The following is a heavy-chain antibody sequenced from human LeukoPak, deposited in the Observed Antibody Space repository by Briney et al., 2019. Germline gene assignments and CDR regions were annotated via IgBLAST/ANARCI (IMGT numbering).Heavy chain of an antibody. V-gene: IGHV3-66*01. CDR1: GFTVSSNY. Sequence: PGGSLRLSCAASGFTVSSNYMSWVRQAPGKGLEWGSVIYGGGRTYYAASVKDRFPISRDNSKNTLYLQMNSLRAEETAVYYCARGAFYDPQGMDVWGEGTTVTVSS. CDR3: ARGAFYDPQGMDV. CDR2: IYGGGRT. D-gene: IGHD2/OR15-2a*01. J-gene: IGHJ6*01.